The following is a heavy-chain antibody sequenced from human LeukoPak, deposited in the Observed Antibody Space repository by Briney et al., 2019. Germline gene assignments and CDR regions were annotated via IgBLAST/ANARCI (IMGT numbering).Heavy chain of an antibody. D-gene: IGHD6-19*01. CDR1: GFTFDDYA. Sequence: PGRSLRLSCAASGFTFDDYAMHWVRQAPGKGLEWVSGISWNSGSIGYADSVKGRFTISRDNAKNSLYLQMNSLRAEDTAVYYCAKLGGQWLVNFYDYWGQGTLVTVSS. CDR2: ISWNSGSI. J-gene: IGHJ4*02. V-gene: IGHV3-9*01. CDR3: AKLGGQWLVNFYDY.